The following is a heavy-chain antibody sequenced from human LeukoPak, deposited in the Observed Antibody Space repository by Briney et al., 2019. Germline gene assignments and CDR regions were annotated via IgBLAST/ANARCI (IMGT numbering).Heavy chain of an antibody. J-gene: IGHJ4*02. CDR2: IYYNGGT. D-gene: IGHD5-18*01. CDR3: ARVLRAASWRSYDY. Sequence: SETLSLTCTVSGDSVSNSLYHWSWIRQPPGKGLEWIGYIYYNGGTNYNPSLKSRVTISIDTSTNQFSLRLNSMTAADTAVYYCARVLRAASWRSYDYWGQGSLVTVSS. CDR1: GDSVSNSLYH. V-gene: IGHV4-61*01.